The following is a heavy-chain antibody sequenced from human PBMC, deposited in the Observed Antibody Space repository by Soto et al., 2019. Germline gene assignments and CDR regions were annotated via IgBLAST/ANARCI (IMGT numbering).Heavy chain of an antibody. CDR3: AKDRGGFTNGWEFFDS. CDR2: ISGNGGTT. D-gene: IGHD3-10*01. Sequence: EVVLLESGGGLVQPGGSLRLSCEVSGFAFSFYSMSRVRQAPGKGLEWVASISGNGGTTYYAASGKGRFTFSRDNSKNTRYLQMNNLRGEDTAVYYCAKDRGGFTNGWEFFDSWGQGTLVTVSS. V-gene: IGHV3-23*01. CDR1: GFAFSFYS. J-gene: IGHJ4*02.